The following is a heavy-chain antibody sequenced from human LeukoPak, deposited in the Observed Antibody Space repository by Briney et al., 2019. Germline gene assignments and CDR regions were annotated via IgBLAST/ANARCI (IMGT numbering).Heavy chain of an antibody. J-gene: IGHJ4*02. CDR2: IWHDGTIK. CDR1: GFTFGNYG. V-gene: IGHV3-33*01. D-gene: IGHD5-18*01. Sequence: PGGSLRLSCAASGFTFGNYGMHWVRQAPGKGLEWVAVIWHDGTIKYYADSVKGRFTISRDNSKNILYLQVNSLRAEDTAVYYCARWDSYGLYWGQGTLVTVSS. CDR3: ARWDSYGLY.